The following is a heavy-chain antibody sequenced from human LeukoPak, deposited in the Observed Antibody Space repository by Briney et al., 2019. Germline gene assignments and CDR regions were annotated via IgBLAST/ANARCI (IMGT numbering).Heavy chain of an antibody. J-gene: IGHJ4*02. CDR2: IKHDGSEK. D-gene: IGHD3-9*01. CDR1: GFTFCSSS. V-gene: IGHV3-7*01. CDR3: ARDLTGGPDY. Sequence: GGSLRLSCAASGFTFCSSSMSWVRLAPGKGLEWVANIKHDGSEKYYVDSVRGRFTISRDNAKDSLYLQMNSLRAEDTAVYFCARDLTGGPDYWGQGTLVTVSS.